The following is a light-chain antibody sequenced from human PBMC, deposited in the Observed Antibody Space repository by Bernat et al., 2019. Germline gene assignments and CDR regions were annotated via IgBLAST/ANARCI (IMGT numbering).Light chain of an antibody. J-gene: IGLJ3*02. CDR2: EVT. Sequence: QSALTQPPSASGSPGQSITISCTGSSSDVGAYSSVSWYQQHPGKAPKLIIYEVTRRPSGVPDRFSGSKSGNTAALTVSGLQAEDEAIYYCGSYAGNHNGVFGGGTKLTV. CDR1: SSDVGAYSS. V-gene: IGLV2-8*01. CDR3: GSYAGNHNGV.